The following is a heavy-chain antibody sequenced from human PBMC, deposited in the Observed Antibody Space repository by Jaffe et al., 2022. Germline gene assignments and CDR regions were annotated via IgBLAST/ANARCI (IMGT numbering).Heavy chain of an antibody. CDR1: GGTFSSYT. Sequence: QVQLVQSGAEVKKPGSSVKVSCKASGGTFSSYTISWVRQAPGQGLEWMGRIIPILGIANYAQKFQGRVTITADKSTSTAYMELSSLRSEDTAVYYCARDREYTVATSRTYYFDYWGQGTLVTVSS. CDR2: IIPILGIA. J-gene: IGHJ4*02. D-gene: IGHD5-12*01. CDR3: ARDREYTVATSRTYYFDY. V-gene: IGHV1-69*08.